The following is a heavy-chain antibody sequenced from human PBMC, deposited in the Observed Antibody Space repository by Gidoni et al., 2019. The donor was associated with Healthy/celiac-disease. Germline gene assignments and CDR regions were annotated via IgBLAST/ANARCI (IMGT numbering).Heavy chain of an antibody. Sequence: EVQLLESGGGLVQPGGSLRLYGAASGFTFSSYAMSWVRQAPGKGLEWVSAISGSGGSTYYADSVKGRFTISRDNSKNTLYLQMNSLRAEDTAVYYCAKDPTGVRFLELNWFDPWGQGTLVTVSS. J-gene: IGHJ5*02. D-gene: IGHD3-3*01. CDR1: GFTFSSYA. V-gene: IGHV3-23*01. CDR3: AKDPTGVRFLELNWFDP. CDR2: ISGSGGST.